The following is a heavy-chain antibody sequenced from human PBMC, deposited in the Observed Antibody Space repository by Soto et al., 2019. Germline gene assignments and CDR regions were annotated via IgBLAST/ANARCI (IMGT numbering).Heavy chain of an antibody. CDR2: TSYSGST. D-gene: IGHD3-22*01. CDR3: ARGHYDSSGYYFYYFDY. V-gene: IGHV4-30-4*01. J-gene: IGHJ4*02. CDR1: RGSISSGGYY. Sequence: SETLSLTCTVSRGSISSGGYYCSWIRQPPGKGLEWIGYTSYSGSTYYKPSLKSRVTISVDTSKNQFSLKLRSVTAADTAVYYCARGHYDSSGYYFYYFDYGGQGALVTVSS.